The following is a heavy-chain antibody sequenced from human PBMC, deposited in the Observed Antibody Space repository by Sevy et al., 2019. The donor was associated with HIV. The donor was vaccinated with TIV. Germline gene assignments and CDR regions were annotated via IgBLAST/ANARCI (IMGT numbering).Heavy chain of an antibody. J-gene: IGHJ2*01. V-gene: IGHV4-39*01. CDR3: ARSNYGDYRPWYFDL. CDR2: IYYSGST. D-gene: IGHD4-17*01. Sequence: SETLSLTCTVSGGSISSSSYYWGWIRQPPGKGLEWIGSIYYSGSTYYNPSLKSRVTISVDTSKNQFSLKLSSVTAADTAVYYCARSNYGDYRPWYFDLWGRGTLVTVSS. CDR1: GGSISSSSYY.